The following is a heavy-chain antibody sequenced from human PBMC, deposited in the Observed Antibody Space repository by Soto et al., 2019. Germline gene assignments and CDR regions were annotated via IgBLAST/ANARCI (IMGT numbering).Heavy chain of an antibody. V-gene: IGHV3-23*01. CDR2: ISGSGGST. J-gene: IGHJ4*02. Sequence: GGSLRLSCAASGFTFSSYAMSWVRQAPGKGLEWVSAISGSGGSTYYADSVKGRFTISRDNSKNTLYLQMNSLRAEDTAVYYCAKDVWDSSGYYLPVSFDHWGQGTLVTVSS. CDR3: AKDVWDSSGYYLPVSFDH. D-gene: IGHD3-22*01. CDR1: GFTFSSYA.